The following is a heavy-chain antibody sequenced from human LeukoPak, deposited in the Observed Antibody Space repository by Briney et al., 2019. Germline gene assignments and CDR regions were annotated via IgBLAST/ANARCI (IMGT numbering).Heavy chain of an antibody. V-gene: IGHV3-23*01. J-gene: IGHJ4*02. D-gene: IGHD3-22*01. CDR1: GFTFRSYD. CDR3: AKVKDTSGSRFDY. CDR2: ITGTGGNT. Sequence: GGSLRLSCAASGFTFRSYDMSWVRQPPGKGLEWVSDITGTGGNTYYADSVKGRFTISRDNSKNTLYLQMNSLRDEDTAVYYCAKVKDTSGSRFDYWGQGTLVTVPS.